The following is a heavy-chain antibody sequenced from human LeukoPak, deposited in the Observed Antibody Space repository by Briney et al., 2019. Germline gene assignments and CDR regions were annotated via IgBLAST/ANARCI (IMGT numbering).Heavy chain of an antibody. CDR1: GFTFSSYA. V-gene: IGHV3-30-3*01. CDR3: ASDVYGSGSLGD. CDR2: ISYDGSNK. J-gene: IGHJ4*02. Sequence: PGGSLRLSCAASGFTFSSYAMHWVRQAPGKGLEWVAVISYDGSNKYYADSVKGRFTISRDNSKNTLYLQMNSLRAEDTAVYYCASDVYGSGSLGDWGQGTLVTVSS. D-gene: IGHD3-10*01.